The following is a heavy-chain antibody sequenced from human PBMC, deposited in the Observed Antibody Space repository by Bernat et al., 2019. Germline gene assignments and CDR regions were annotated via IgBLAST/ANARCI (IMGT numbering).Heavy chain of an antibody. J-gene: IGHJ3*02. Sequence: EVQLLESGGGLVQPGGSLRLSCAASGFTFSSYAMSWVRQAPGKGLEWVSAISGSGGSTYYADSVKGRFTISRDNAKNTLYLQMNSLRAEDTAVYYCAKDRRAGGAVVPAAMSVSVGEYKAPAFDIWGQGTMVTVSS. CDR3: AKDRRAGGAVVPAAMSVSVGEYKAPAFDI. CDR2: ISGSGGST. CDR1: GFTFSSYA. D-gene: IGHD2-2*01. V-gene: IGHV3-23*01.